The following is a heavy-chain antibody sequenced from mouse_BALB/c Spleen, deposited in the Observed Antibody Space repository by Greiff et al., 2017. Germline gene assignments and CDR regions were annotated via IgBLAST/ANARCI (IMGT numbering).Heavy chain of an antibody. CDR3: ARDYYGSSRGYFDV. V-gene: IGHV5-6-5*01. D-gene: IGHD1-1*01. CDR2: ISSGGST. Sequence: EVNLVESGGGLVKPGGSLKLSCAASGFTFSSYAMSWVRQTPEKRLEWVASISSGGSTYYPDSVKGRFTISRDNARNILYLQMSSLRSEDTAMYYCARDYYGSSRGYFDVWGAGTTVTVSS. CDR1: GFTFSSYA. J-gene: IGHJ1*01.